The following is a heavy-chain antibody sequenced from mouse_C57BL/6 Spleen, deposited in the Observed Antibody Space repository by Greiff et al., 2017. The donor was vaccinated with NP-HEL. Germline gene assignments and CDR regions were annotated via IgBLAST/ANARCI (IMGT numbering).Heavy chain of an antibody. J-gene: IGHJ2*01. CDR2: ISSGGSYT. CDR1: GFTFSSYG. CDR3: ARLTGYYFDY. V-gene: IGHV5-6*01. Sequence: VQLKESGGDLVKPGGSLKLSCAASGFTFSSYGMSWVRQTPDKRLEWVATISSGGSYTYYPDSVKGRFTISRDNAKNTLYLQMSSLKSEDTAMYYCARLTGYYFDYWGQGTTLTVSS. D-gene: IGHD4-1*01.